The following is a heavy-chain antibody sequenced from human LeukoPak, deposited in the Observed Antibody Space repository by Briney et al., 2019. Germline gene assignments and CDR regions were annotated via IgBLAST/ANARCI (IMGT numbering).Heavy chain of an antibody. D-gene: IGHD5-24*01. V-gene: IGHV3-48*01. Sequence: GGSLRLSCAASGFTFRDYSMNWPRQAPGKGLEWISYTRNDSDNTNYADSVRRRITISGAKAKNSVYLQMNSLGVEDTAVYYCAKDYKYAFDNWGQGTLVTVSS. J-gene: IGHJ4*02. CDR2: TRNDSDNT. CDR1: GFTFRDYS. CDR3: AKDYKYAFDN.